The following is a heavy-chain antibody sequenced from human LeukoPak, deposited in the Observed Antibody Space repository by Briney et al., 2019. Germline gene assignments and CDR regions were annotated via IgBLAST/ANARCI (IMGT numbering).Heavy chain of an antibody. CDR3: ARYMSSTAQDY. CDR1: GGSISTSNYY. V-gene: IGHV4-39*01. J-gene: IGHJ4*02. Sequence: SSETLSLTCTVSGGSISTSNYYWGWIRQAPGKGLEWFGSIYNGGGTHYNPSLKSRVTISIDTSKNQFSLNLSSVTAADTAVYYCARYMSSTAQDYWGQGTLVTVSS. D-gene: IGHD5-18*01. CDR2: IYNGGGT.